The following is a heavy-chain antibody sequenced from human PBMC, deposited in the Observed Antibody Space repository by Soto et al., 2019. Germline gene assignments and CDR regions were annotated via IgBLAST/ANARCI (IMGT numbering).Heavy chain of an antibody. CDR3: AKRAYCSSTTCYNSFDY. V-gene: IGHV3-23*01. D-gene: IGHD2-2*02. CDR2: ISGSGGST. Sequence: EVQLLESGGGLVQPGGSLRLSCAASGFTFSFYVMNWVRQAPGKGLEWISGISGSGGSTYYADSVKGRFTISRDNSKNTLYLQMNSLRADDTAVYYCAKRAYCSSTTCYNSFDYWGQGTLVTVSS. CDR1: GFTFSFYV. J-gene: IGHJ4*02.